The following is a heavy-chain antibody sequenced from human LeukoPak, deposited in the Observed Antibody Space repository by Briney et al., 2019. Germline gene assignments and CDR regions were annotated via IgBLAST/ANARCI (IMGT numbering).Heavy chain of an antibody. CDR3: ARAKSSWYYFDY. CDR1: GFTFSSSW. Sequence: GGSLRLSCAASGFTFSSSWMSWVRQAPGKGLEWVTNIKPDGSEKYYVDSVKGRFTISRDNAKNSLYLQMNSLRAEDTAVYYCARAKSSWYYFDYWGQGTLVTVSS. CDR2: IKPDGSEK. D-gene: IGHD6-13*01. J-gene: IGHJ4*02. V-gene: IGHV3-7*01.